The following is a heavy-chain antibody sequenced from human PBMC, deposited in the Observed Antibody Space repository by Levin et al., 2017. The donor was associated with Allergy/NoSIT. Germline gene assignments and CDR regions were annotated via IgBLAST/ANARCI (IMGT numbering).Heavy chain of an antibody. Sequence: QSGGSLRLSCAVSGFRFSVHWMSWVRQAPGEGLEWVANIKEDGSEKNYVDSVKGRFAISRDNAENSLYLQMNSLRVEDTAVYYCARSHYVYSNTWMEVDYWGQGTQVTVSS. J-gene: IGHJ4*02. CDR1: GFRFSVHW. D-gene: IGHD6-13*01. CDR3: ARSHYVYSNTWMEVDY. CDR2: IKEDGSEK. V-gene: IGHV3-7*01.